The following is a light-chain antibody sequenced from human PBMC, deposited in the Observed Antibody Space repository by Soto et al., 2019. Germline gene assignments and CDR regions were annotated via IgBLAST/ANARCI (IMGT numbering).Light chain of an antibody. Sequence: EIVLTQSPATLSLSPGERATLSCRASQSVSSSLAWYQQKPGQAPRLLIYDASNRATGIPARFSGSGSGTDFTLTISSLEPEDLAVYYCQQRNSWPLTFGGGTKVEIK. CDR3: QQRNSWPLT. V-gene: IGKV3-11*01. J-gene: IGKJ4*01. CDR1: QSVSSS. CDR2: DAS.